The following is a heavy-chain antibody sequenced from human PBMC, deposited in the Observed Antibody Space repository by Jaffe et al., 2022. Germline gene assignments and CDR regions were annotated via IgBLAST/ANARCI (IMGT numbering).Heavy chain of an antibody. V-gene: IGHV4-61*02. J-gene: IGHJ6*03. CDR1: GGSISSSSYY. CDR3: ARVKDSSGWYGGLYYYYHYMDV. Sequence: QVQLQESGPGLVKPSQTLSLTCTVSGGSISSSSYYWSWIRQPAGKGLEWIGRIYTSGSTNYNPSLKSRVTISVDTSENQFSLKLSSVTAADTAVYYCARVKDSSGWYGGLYYYYHYMDVWGKGTTVTVSS. CDR2: IYTSGST. D-gene: IGHD6-19*01.